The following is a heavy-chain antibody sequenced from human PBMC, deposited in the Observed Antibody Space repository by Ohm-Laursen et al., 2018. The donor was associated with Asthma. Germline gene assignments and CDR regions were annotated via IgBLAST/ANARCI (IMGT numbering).Heavy chain of an antibody. J-gene: IGHJ3*01. CDR1: GFTFSDYA. CDR3: ARGHRSSWFDAFDV. Sequence: SLRPSCTASGFTFSDYAMHWVRQAPGKGLEYVSSIFSNGGYSHYADSVKGRFIISRDNSKNTLHLQLGSLRPDDTAVYYCARGHRSSWFDAFDVWGHGTVVTVSS. CDR2: IFSNGGYS. D-gene: IGHD6-13*01. V-gene: IGHV3-64*02.